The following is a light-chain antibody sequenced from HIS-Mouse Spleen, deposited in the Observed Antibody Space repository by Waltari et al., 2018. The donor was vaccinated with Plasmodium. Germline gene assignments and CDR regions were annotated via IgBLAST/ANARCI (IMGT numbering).Light chain of an antibody. CDR3: MQALQTPWT. Sequence: DIVMTQSPLSLPVTPGEPASISCRSSQSLLHSNGHSYLDWYLQKPGQSPQLLIYLGSNRASGVPDRFSGSGSGTDVTLKISRVEAEDVGVYYCMQALQTPWTFGQGTKVEIK. CDR2: LGS. CDR1: QSLLHSNGHSY. V-gene: IGKV2-28*01. J-gene: IGKJ1*01.